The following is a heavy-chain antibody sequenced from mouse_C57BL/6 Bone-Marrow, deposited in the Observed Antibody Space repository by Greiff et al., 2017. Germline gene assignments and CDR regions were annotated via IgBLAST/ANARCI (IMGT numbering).Heavy chain of an antibody. J-gene: IGHJ4*01. Sequence: LQQSGPELVKPGASVKISCKASGYAFSSSWMNWVKQRPGKGLEWIGRIYPGDGDTNYNGKFKGKATLTADKSSSTAYMQLSSLPSEDSAVYFCARGYDYEDAMDYWGQGTSVTVSS. CDR3: ARGYDYEDAMDY. V-gene: IGHV1-82*01. CDR2: IYPGDGDT. CDR1: GYAFSSSW. D-gene: IGHD2-4*01.